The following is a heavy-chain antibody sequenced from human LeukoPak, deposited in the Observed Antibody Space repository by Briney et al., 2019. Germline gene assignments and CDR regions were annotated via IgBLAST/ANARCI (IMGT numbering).Heavy chain of an antibody. J-gene: IGHJ4*02. CDR3: ARGAPGSYCSGGSCLYFDY. V-gene: IGHV1-8*01. CDR2: VNPNSGHT. CDR1: GYTFTSYD. D-gene: IGHD2-15*01. Sequence: GASVKVSCKASGYTFTSYDINWVREAAGQGLEGMGWVNPNSGHTGYAQKFQGRVTMTRNTSISTAYMDLSSLRSEDTAVYYCARGAPGSYCSGGSCLYFDYWGQGTLVSVSS.